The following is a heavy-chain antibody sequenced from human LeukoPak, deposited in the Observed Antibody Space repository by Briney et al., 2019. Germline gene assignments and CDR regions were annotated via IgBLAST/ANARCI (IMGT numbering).Heavy chain of an antibody. J-gene: IGHJ6*03. CDR1: GYTFTTDY. CDR3: ARARGSGSYYGHDYYYYYYMDV. D-gene: IGHD3-10*01. CDR2: INPSGGST. V-gene: IGHV1-46*01. Sequence: ASVKVSCKASGYTFTTDYIHWVRQAPGQGLEWMGIINPSGGSTTYAQKFQDRVIMTGDTSTSTVYMELRSLRSEDTAVYYCARARGSGSYYGHDYYYYYYMDVWGQGTTVTVSS.